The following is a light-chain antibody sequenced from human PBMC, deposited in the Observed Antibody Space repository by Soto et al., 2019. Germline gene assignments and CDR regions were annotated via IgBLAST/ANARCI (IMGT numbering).Light chain of an antibody. CDR3: QSYDSSLTEV. Sequence: QSVLTQPPSVSGAPGQRVTISCTGRSSNIGAGYDVHWYQQLPGTAPKLLIYDNINRPSGVPDRFSGSKSGTSASLAITGLQAEDEADYYCQSYDSSLTEVFGGGTKLTVL. CDR2: DNI. J-gene: IGLJ3*02. V-gene: IGLV1-40*01. CDR1: SSNIGAGYD.